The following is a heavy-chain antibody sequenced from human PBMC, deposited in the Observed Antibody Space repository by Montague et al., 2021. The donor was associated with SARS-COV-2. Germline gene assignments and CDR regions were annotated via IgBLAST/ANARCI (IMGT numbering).Heavy chain of an antibody. V-gene: IGHV4-61*05. CDR2: IFHTGTS. CDR3: AQVNGRLGGVSFDS. J-gene: IGHJ4*02. CDR1: GDSIINIKTSY. D-gene: IGHD3-16*01. Sequence: SETLSLTCNVSGDSIINIKTSYWGWIRLPPGKGLEWIGYIFHTGTSNYQASLKSRVTMSVDTSKTQFSLKLTSVTAADTAVYFCAQVNGRLGGVSFDSWGQGALVTVSS.